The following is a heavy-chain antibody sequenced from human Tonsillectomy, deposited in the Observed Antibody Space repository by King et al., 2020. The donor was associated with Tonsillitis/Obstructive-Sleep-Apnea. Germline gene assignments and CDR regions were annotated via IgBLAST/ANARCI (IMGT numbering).Heavy chain of an antibody. D-gene: IGHD5-24*01. CDR1: GFTFSNYA. J-gene: IGHJ4*02. CDR3: AKDHGACVGDGYKDY. Sequence: VQLVESGGGLVQPGGSLRLSCAASGFTFSNYAMTWVRQAPGKGLEWVSTVSGSGGSTYYADSVKGRFTISRDNSKSTLYLQMNSLRAEDTAVYYCAKDHGACVGDGYKDYWGQGTLVTVSS. V-gene: IGHV3-23*04. CDR2: VSGSGGST.